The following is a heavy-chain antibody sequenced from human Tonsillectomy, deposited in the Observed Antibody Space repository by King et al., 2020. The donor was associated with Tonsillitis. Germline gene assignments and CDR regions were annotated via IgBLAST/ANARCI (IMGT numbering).Heavy chain of an antibody. CDR2: IYHSGST. D-gene: IGHD5-18*01. J-gene: IGHJ4*02. V-gene: IGHV4-30-2*01. Sequence: QLQESGSGLVKPSQTLSLTCAVSGGSISSGGYSWSWIRQPPGQGLEWIGYIYHSGSTYYNPSLKSRVTISVDRSKNQFSLKLSSVTAADTAVYYCARGRYSYGQEYFDYWGQGTLVTVSS. CDR1: GGSISSGGYS. CDR3: ARGRYSYGQEYFDY.